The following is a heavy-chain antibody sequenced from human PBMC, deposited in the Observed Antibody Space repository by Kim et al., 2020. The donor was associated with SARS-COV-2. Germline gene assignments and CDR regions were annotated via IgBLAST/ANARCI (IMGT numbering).Heavy chain of an antibody. J-gene: IGHJ6*03. Sequence: GGSLRLSCAASGFTFSSYGMHWVRQAPGKGLEWVAVISYDGSNKYYADSVKGRFTISRDNSMNTLYLQMNSLRAEDTAVYYCAKRSAFYMDVWGKGTTVTVSS. V-gene: IGHV3-30*18. CDR1: GFTFSSYG. CDR3: AKRSAFYMDV. CDR2: ISYDGSNK.